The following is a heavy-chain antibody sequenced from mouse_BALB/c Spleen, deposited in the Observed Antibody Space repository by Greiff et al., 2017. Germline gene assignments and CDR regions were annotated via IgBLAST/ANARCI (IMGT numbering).Heavy chain of an antibody. CDR3: ARVYGNYEMDY. Sequence: VKLMESGAELVRPGVSVKISCKGSGYTFTDYAMHWVKQSHAKSLEWIGVISTYYGDASYNQKFKGKATMTVDKSSSTAYMELARLTSEDSAIYYCARVYGNYEMDYWGQGTSVTVSS. D-gene: IGHD2-1*01. CDR2: ISTYYGDA. CDR1: GYTFTDYA. J-gene: IGHJ4*01. V-gene: IGHV1S137*01.